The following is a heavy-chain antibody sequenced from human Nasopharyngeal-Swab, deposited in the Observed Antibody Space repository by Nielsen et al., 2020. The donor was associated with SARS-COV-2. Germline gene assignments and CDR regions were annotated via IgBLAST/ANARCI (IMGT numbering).Heavy chain of an antibody. CDR1: GFTFSSYA. CDR2: ISYDGSNK. Sequence: GGSLRLSCAASGFTFSSYAMHWVRQAPGKGLEWVAVISYDGSNKYYADSVKGRLTISRDNAKNSLYLQMNSLRAEDTAVYYCARLESSSWYWSYWGQGTLVTVSS. D-gene: IGHD6-13*01. J-gene: IGHJ4*02. V-gene: IGHV3-30-3*01. CDR3: ARLESSSWYWSY.